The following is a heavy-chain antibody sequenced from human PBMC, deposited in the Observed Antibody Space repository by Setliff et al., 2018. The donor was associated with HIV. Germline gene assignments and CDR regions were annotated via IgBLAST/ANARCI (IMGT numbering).Heavy chain of an antibody. CDR1: GASDINYIW. J-gene: IGHJ4*02. V-gene: IGHV4-4*02. CDR3: ARLPDINSWPFDY. CDR2: VYHTGST. D-gene: IGHD6-13*01. Sequence: SETLSLTCAVSGASDINYIWWSWVRQPPGKGLEWIGEVYHTGSTNLNPSLKTRLTMSVDKAKFQFSLRPTSVTAADTAVYYCARLPDINSWPFDYWARGTLVTVSS.